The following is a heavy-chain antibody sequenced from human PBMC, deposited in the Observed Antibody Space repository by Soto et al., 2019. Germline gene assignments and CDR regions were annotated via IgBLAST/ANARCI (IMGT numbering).Heavy chain of an antibody. Sequence: GGSLRLSXAASGFTFSSYSMNWVRQAPGKGLEWVSYISSSSSTIYYADSVKGRFTISRDNAKNSLYLQMDSLRDEDTAVYYCARLPLGLGQGSGYYFYYGMDVWGQGTTVTVSS. D-gene: IGHD2-15*01. V-gene: IGHV3-48*02. J-gene: IGHJ6*02. CDR1: GFTFSSYS. CDR3: ARLPLGLGQGSGYYFYYGMDV. CDR2: ISSSSSTI.